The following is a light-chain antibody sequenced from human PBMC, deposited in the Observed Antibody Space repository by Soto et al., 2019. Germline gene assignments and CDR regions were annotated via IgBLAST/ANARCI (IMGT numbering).Light chain of an antibody. CDR2: LNS. CDR3: AAWDDSLNLLYV. V-gene: IGLV2-14*02. J-gene: IGLJ1*01. CDR1: RSDVGTYNL. Sequence: QSVLTQPASVSGSLGQSITISCTGSRSDVGTYNLVSWYQVHPGKAPQLLIYLNSRRPSGVPDRFSGSKSGTSASLAISGLQSEDEAEYSCAAWDDSLNLLYVFGTGTKVTGL.